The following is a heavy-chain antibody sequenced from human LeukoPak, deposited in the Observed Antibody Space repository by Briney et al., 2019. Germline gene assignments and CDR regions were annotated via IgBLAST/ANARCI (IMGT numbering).Heavy chain of an antibody. V-gene: IGHV1-24*01. CDR1: GYTLTELS. D-gene: IGHD4-17*01. CDR2: FDPEDGET. Sequence: ASVKVSCKVSGYTLTELSMHWVRQAPGKGLEWMGGFDPEDGETIYAQKFQGRVTMTEDTSTDTAYMELSSLRSEDTAVYYCATVGEWTTVTREVRNWFDPWGQGTLVTVSS. J-gene: IGHJ5*02. CDR3: ATVGEWTTVTREVRNWFDP.